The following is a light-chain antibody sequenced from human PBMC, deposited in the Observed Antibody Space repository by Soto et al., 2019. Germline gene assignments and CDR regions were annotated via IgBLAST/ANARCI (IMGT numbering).Light chain of an antibody. CDR3: SSWDDSLDGPV. J-gene: IGLJ3*02. CDR1: YSNIGSNF. CDR2: SIN. V-gene: IGLV1-44*01. Sequence: QSVLTQPLSASVTPGQTVTISCSGRYSNIGSNFVSWYQRLPGTAPKLLIYSINQRPSGVPDRFSGSKSGTSASLTISGLQSEDEADYFCSSWDDSLDGPVFGGGTKVTVL.